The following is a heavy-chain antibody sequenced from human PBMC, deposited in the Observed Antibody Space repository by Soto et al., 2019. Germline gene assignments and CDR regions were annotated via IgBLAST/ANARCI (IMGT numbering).Heavy chain of an antibody. D-gene: IGHD3-3*01. CDR1: GGSFKSGSYS. Sequence: QVQLQESGPGLVKPSETLSLTCTVSGGSFKSGSYSWGWIRQPPGKGLEWIGYVYHTGRTSYNPSLKSRVSISMDTSKNQFSLILDSVTAADTAVYFCARDFAYFDSWGQGTLVTVSS. V-gene: IGHV4-61*01. CDR2: VYHTGRT. CDR3: ARDFAYFDS. J-gene: IGHJ4*02.